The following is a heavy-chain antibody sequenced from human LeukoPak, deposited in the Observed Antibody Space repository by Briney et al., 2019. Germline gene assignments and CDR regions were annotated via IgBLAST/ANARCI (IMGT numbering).Heavy chain of an antibody. CDR3: ARGYYDSSGYFDY. CDR1: GGSISSYY. CDR2: IYYSGST. V-gene: IGHV4-59*08. Sequence: SETLSLTCTVSGGSISSYYWSWIRQPPGKGLEWIGYIYYSGSTNYNPSLKSRVTISVDTSKNQFSLKLSSVTAADTAVYYCARGYYDSSGYFDYWGQGTLVTVSS. D-gene: IGHD3-22*01. J-gene: IGHJ4*02.